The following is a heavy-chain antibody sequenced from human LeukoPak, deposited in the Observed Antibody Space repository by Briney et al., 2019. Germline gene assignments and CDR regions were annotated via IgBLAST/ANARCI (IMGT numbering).Heavy chain of an antibody. D-gene: IGHD4-17*01. J-gene: IGHJ6*02. CDR2: IYYSGST. CDR1: GGSISSHY. CDR3: AREDPQTTVPEGMDV. V-gene: IGHV4-59*11. Sequence: SETLSLTCTVSGGSISSHYWSWIRQPPGKGLEWIGYIYYSGSTNYNPSLKSRVTISVDTSRNQFSLQLRSVTAADTAVYYCAREDPQTTVPEGMDVWGQGTTVIVSS.